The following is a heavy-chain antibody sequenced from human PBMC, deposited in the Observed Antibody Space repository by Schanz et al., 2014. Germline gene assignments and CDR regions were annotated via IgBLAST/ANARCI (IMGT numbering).Heavy chain of an antibody. Sequence: EVQLLESGGGFVQPGGSLRLSCAASGFTFGIYGMSWVRQAPGKGLEWLSVIDSSGDSTHYADSVRGRFTISRDNSKNTLSLQLNSLRADDTAVYYCAKHLYQYNYYGMDVWGQGTTVTVSS. D-gene: IGHD2-2*02. CDR2: IDSSGDST. CDR3: AKHLYQYNYYGMDV. J-gene: IGHJ6*02. V-gene: IGHV3-23*01. CDR1: GFTFGIYG.